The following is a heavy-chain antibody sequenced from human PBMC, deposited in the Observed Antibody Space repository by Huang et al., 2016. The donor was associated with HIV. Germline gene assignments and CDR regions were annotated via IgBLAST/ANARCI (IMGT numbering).Heavy chain of an antibody. V-gene: IGHV1-24*01. CDR3: ATSTPDVGAGVLRSAFDI. CDR2: FDPEEGET. J-gene: IGHJ3*02. Sequence: QVQLVESGAELKKPGASVRVSCKVSGYTVSELSLHWVRQAPEKGLEWMGGFDPEEGETIYAQRLQGRVTMTEETSTDTAYMERSSLRPEDTAVYYCATSTPDVGAGVLRSAFDIWGQGTMVTVSS. D-gene: IGHD2-15*01. CDR1: GYTVSELS.